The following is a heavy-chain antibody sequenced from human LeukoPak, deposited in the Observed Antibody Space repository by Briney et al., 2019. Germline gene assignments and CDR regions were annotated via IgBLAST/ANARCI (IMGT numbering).Heavy chain of an antibody. CDR1: GFTFSSYW. CDR2: IKQDGSEK. V-gene: IGHV3-7*03. D-gene: IGHD6-6*01. Sequence: GGSLRLSCAASGFTFSSYWMSWVRQAPGKGLEWVANIKQDGSEKYYVDSVKGRFTISRDNAKNSLYLQMNSLRAEDTAVYYCAKDIAARLDAFDIWGQGTMVTVSS. CDR3: AKDIAARLDAFDI. J-gene: IGHJ3*02.